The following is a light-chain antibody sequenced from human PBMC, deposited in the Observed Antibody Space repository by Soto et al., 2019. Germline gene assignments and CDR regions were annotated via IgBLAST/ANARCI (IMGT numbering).Light chain of an antibody. V-gene: IGLV2-14*01. CDR1: SSDIGVYNY. J-gene: IGLJ3*02. CDR3: SSYTRSSTLV. CDR2: EVS. Sequence: QSALTQPASVSGSPGQSITISCTGTSSDIGVYNYVSWYQQHPGSAPKLLIYEVSNRPSGVSNRFSGSKSGNTASLTISGLQAEDEADYYCSSYTRSSTLVFGGGTQLTVL.